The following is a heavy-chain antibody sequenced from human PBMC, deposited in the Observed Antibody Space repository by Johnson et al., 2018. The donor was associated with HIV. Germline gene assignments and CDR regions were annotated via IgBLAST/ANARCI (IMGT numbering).Heavy chain of an antibody. CDR2: ISYDGSNK. V-gene: IGHV3-30*19. D-gene: IGHD6-19*01. Sequence: QVQLVESGGGVVQPGRSLRLSCEASGITFSSYGMNWVRQAPGKGLEWVAVISYDGSNKYYADSVKGRFTISRDNSKNTLYLQMNSLRAEDTAGDYCAREGGRIAGAGPSRENDAFDIWGQGTMVTVSS. CDR3: AREGGRIAGAGPSRENDAFDI. CDR1: GITFSSYG. J-gene: IGHJ3*02.